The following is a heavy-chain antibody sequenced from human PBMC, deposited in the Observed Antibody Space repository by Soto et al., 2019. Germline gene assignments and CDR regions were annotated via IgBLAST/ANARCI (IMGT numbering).Heavy chain of an antibody. Sequence: SQTLSLTCAISGDSVSSNSAAWNWIRQSPSRGVEGLGRTYYRSKWFNDVPASLKSQITINQDPSKNPISLQLNSVTPEDTAVYSCAFCRDIYGAFCADFDYWGLGTLVTVSS. J-gene: IGHJ4*02. CDR1: GDSVSSNSAA. CDR3: AFCRDIYGAFCADFDY. CDR2: TYYRSKWFN. D-gene: IGHD5-12*01. V-gene: IGHV6-1*01.